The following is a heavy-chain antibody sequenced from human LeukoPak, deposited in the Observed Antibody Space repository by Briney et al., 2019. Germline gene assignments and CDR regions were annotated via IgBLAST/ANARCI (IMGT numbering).Heavy chain of an antibody. CDR3: ARESVFWYFDL. Sequence: SETLSLTCTVSGGSISSSSYYWGWIRQPPGKGLEWIGTIYYSGSTFSNPSFRSRVTISVDTSQNQFSLKLSSVTAADTAVYYCARESVFWYFDLWGRGTLVTVSS. J-gene: IGHJ2*01. V-gene: IGHV4-39*07. CDR2: IYYSGST. CDR1: GGSISSSSYY.